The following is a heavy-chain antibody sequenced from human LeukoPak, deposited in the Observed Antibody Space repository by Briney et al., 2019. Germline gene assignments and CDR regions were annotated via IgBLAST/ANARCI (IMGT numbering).Heavy chain of an antibody. D-gene: IGHD2-2*01. J-gene: IGHJ6*04. CDR3: AKDVDIVVVPAANGVGGYYYGMDV. CDR1: GFTFSSYW. V-gene: IGHV3-7*03. Sequence: GGSLRLSCAASGFTFSSYWMSWVRQAPGKGLEWVANIKQDGSEKYYVDSVKGRFTISRDNAKNSLYLQMNSLRAEDTAVYYCAKDVDIVVVPAANGVGGYYYGMDVWGKGTTVTVSS. CDR2: IKQDGSEK.